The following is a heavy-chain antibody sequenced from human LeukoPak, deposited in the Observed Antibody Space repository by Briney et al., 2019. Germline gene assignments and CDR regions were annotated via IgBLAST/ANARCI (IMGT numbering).Heavy chain of an antibody. J-gene: IGHJ4*02. CDR1: GFTFSAYW. V-gene: IGHV3-74*01. D-gene: IGHD4-17*01. CDR2: IKSDGRST. Sequence: QAGGSLRLSCAASGFTFSAYWMHWVRQAPGKGLVWVSRIKSDGRSTSYADSVTGRFTISRDNAKNTLYLQMNSLRAEDTAMYYCTRDASLGVYGDFYFDYWGQGALVTVSS. CDR3: TRDASLGVYGDFYFDY.